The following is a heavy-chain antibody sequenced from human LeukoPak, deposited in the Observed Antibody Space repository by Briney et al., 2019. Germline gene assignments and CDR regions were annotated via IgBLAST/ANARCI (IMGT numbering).Heavy chain of an antibody. J-gene: IGHJ4*02. CDR3: AKGYCTGASCYVLDS. Sequence: ASVKVSCKASGYDFTTDYIHWVRQAPGQGLQWMGTINPSVGSTTYGQRFRGRVTMTRDTSTATVCMDLSSLTSEDTAIYYCAKGYCTGASCYVLDSWGQGTLVIVSS. CDR2: INPSVGST. V-gene: IGHV1-46*01. D-gene: IGHD2-15*01. CDR1: GYDFTTDY.